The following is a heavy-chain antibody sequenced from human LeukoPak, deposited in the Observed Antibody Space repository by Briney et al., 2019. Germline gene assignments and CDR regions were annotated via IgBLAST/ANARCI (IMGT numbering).Heavy chain of an antibody. CDR3: AREIAAAGQHYFDY. D-gene: IGHD6-13*01. CDR2: IYYSGST. J-gene: IGHJ4*02. CDR1: GGSISSCY. Sequence: KTSETLSLTCTVSGGSISSCYWSWIRQPPGKGLEWIGYIYYSGSTNYNPSLKSRVTISVDTSKNQFSLKLSSVTAADTAVYYCAREIAAAGQHYFDYWGQGTLVTVSS. V-gene: IGHV4-59*01.